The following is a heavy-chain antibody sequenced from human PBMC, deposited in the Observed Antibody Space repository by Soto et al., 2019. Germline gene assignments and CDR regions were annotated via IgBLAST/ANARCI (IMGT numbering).Heavy chain of an antibody. CDR3: AKKQEQELAGVIEY. D-gene: IGHD1-7*01. CDR2: MSGSSSTT. V-gene: IGHV3-23*01. J-gene: IGHJ4*01. Sequence: GGGLEWVSSMSGSSSTTYYADSVRGRFTISRDRSKNTLYLQRSSLRAEDTALFYCAKKQEQELAGVIEYWGRGALAIVSS.